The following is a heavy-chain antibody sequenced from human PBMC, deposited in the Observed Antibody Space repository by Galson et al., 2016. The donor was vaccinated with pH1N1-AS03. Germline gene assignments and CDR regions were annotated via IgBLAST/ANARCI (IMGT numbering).Heavy chain of an antibody. V-gene: IGHV3-53*01. D-gene: IGHD3-16*01. CDR1: GFTINNNY. Sequence: SLRLSCAASGFTINNNYMSWVRQAPGKGLEWVSVIYGGGDTFYADSVKGRFTIPRDNSKNTGYLQMNSLRVEDTAVYYRAREPWGSSQGEDWGQGTLGTVSS. CDR3: AREPWGSSQGED. CDR2: IYGGGDT. J-gene: IGHJ4*02.